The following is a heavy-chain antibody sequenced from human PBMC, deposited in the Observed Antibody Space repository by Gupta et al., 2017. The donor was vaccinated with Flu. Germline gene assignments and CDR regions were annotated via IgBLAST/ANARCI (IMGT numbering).Heavy chain of an antibody. CDR3: TTIATS. J-gene: IGHJ4*02. CDR2: ITDAGAT. V-gene: IGHV3-15*01. CDR1: GFFKNAW. Sequence: GGSLRLSCAASGFFKNAWMSWVRQAPGKGLEWVGRITDAGATDYAAPVKGRFTISRDDSKKMLFLQMNSLKSEDTAVYYCTTIATSWGQGTQVVVSS.